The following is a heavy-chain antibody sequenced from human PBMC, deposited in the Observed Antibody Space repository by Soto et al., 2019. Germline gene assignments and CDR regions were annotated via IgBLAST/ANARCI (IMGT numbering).Heavy chain of an antibody. V-gene: IGHV3-74*01. CDR2: INSDGSST. J-gene: IGHJ4*02. CDR3: ASRYSGYDWAGTTDY. D-gene: IGHD5-12*01. Sequence: EVQLVESGGGLVQPGGSLRLSCAASGFTFSSYWMHWVRQAPGKGLVWVSRINSDGSSTSYADSVKGRFTISRDNAKNTLYLQMNSLRAEDTAVYYCASRYSGYDWAGTTDYWGQGTLVTVSS. CDR1: GFTFSSYW.